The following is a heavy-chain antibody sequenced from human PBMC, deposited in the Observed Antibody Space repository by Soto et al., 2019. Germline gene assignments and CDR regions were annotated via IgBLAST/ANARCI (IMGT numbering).Heavy chain of an antibody. J-gene: IGHJ4*02. V-gene: IGHV3-15*01. D-gene: IGHD4-17*01. CDR2: IKNRADGGTT. Sequence: EVQLVESGGDLVKPGGCLRLSCAASGITFTNAWMSWVRQAPGKGLEWVGRIKNRADGGTTDYAAPVRGRFTISRDDSQNTLFLQMNSLEAEDTAVYYCTTDHGEYEDFWGQGTLVTVSS. CDR1: GITFTNAW. CDR3: TTDHGEYEDF.